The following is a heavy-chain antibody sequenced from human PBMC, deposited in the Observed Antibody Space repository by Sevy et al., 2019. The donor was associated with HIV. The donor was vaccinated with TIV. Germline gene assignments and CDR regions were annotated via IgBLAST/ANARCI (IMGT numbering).Heavy chain of an antibody. CDR3: AGENAWGRGYS. D-gene: IGHD1-26*01. CDR2: IYYNGHI. CDR1: GGSITSLY. J-gene: IGHJ4*02. V-gene: IGHV4-59*08. Sequence: LTCTVSGGSITSLYWNWIRQPPGKGLEWIANIYYNGHINYNPSLKSRVTLSLDTSKNQFSLRLSSVPAADTAMYYCAGENAWGRGYSWGQGTLVTVSS.